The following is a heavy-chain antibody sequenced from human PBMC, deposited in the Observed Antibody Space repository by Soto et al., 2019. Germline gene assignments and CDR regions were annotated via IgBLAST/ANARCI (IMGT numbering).Heavy chain of an antibody. CDR3: AREDHFKSSPAFDS. CDR2: INPKSGDT. Sequence: QVPLVQSGAEVKKPGASVKVSCKASGYTFTGYHMHWVRQAPGQGLEWMGWINPKSGDTNYAQKFRGWVTMTRDTSISTAYMELDSLKSDDTAVYYCAREDHFKSSPAFDSWGQGTLVAVSS. V-gene: IGHV1-2*04. J-gene: IGHJ4*02. CDR1: GYTFTGYH. D-gene: IGHD6-6*01.